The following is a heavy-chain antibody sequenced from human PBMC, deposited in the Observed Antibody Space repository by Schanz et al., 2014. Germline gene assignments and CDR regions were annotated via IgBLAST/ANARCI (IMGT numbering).Heavy chain of an antibody. D-gene: IGHD6-13*01. CDR1: GFTFSDYY. J-gene: IGHJ6*02. CDR3: ASRMAASGIHYYGMDV. V-gene: IGHV4-30-4*08. Sequence: QVQLVESGGGLVKPGGSLRLSCAASGFTFSDYYMSWIRQAPGKGLEWIGYIYYTGSTYYNPSLKSRVTMSIDTSKNQFSLILRSLTAADTAVYYCASRMAASGIHYYGMDVWGQGTTVTVSS. CDR2: IYYTGST.